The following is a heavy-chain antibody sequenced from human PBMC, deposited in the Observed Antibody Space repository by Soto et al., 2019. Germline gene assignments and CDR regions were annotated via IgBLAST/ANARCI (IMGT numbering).Heavy chain of an antibody. V-gene: IGHV3-23*01. CDR3: ANGGRGLRPYYFDY. D-gene: IGHD5-12*01. CDR2: ISGSGGST. CDR1: GFTYSSYA. Sequence: GGSLRLSCAASGFTYSSYAMSWVRQAPGKGLEWDSAISGSGGSTYYADSVKGRFTISRDNSKNTLYLQMNSLRAEDTAVYYCANGGRGLRPYYFDYWGQGTLVTVSS. J-gene: IGHJ4*02.